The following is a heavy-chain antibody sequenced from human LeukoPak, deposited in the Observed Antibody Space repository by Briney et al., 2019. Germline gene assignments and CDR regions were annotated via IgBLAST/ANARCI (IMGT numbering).Heavy chain of an antibody. CDR3: AREESGIAAAGVDY. D-gene: IGHD6-13*01. J-gene: IGHJ4*02. CDR1: GFALGSYS. CDR2: IYYSGST. Sequence: GSLRLSCAASGFALGSYSMNWVRQAPGKGLEWIGSIYYSGSTYYNPSLKSRVTISVDTSKNQFSLKLSSVTAADTAVYYCAREESGIAAAGVDYWGQGTLVTVSS. V-gene: IGHV4-39*07.